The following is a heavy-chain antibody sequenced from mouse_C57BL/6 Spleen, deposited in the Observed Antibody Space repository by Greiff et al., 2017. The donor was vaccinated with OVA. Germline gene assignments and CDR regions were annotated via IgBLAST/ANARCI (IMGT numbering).Heavy chain of an antibody. CDR2: INPSTGGT. J-gene: IGHJ4*01. CDR3: ARGAAQATGAMDY. D-gene: IGHD3-2*02. CDR1: GYSFTGYY. Sequence: EVQLQQSGPELVKPGASVKISCKASGYSFTGYYMNWVKQSPEKSLEWIGDINPSTGGTTYNQKFKAKATLTVDKSSSTAYMQLKSLTSEDSAVYYCARGAAQATGAMDYWGQGTSVTVSS. V-gene: IGHV1-42*01.